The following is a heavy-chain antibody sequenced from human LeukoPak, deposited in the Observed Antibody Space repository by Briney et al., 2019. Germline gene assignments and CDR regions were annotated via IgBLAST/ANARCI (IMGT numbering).Heavy chain of an antibody. Sequence: PSGTLSLTCAVSGDSISNYWWSWVRQSPGKGLEWIGQVFHRGTPNYNPSLKSRVTMSIDKSSNQLSLKLDAVTAADTAVYYCARVMGASWFFYLDVWGKGTTVTVSS. CDR3: ARVMGASWFFYLDV. J-gene: IGHJ6*03. CDR2: VFHRGTP. D-gene: IGHD3-16*02. CDR1: GDSISNYW. V-gene: IGHV4-4*02.